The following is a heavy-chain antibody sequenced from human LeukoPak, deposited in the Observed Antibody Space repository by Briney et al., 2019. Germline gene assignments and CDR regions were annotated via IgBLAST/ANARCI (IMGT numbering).Heavy chain of an antibody. CDR3: ARLYSGSYPPGY. D-gene: IGHD1-26*01. CDR1: EFTFSSYE. V-gene: IGHV3-48*03. J-gene: IGHJ4*02. Sequence: GGSLRLSCAASEFTFSSYEMNWVRQAPGKGLEWVSYISSSGSTIYYADSVKGRFTISRDNAKNSLYLQMNSLRAEDTAVYYCARLYSGSYPPGYWGQGTLVTVSS. CDR2: ISSSGSTI.